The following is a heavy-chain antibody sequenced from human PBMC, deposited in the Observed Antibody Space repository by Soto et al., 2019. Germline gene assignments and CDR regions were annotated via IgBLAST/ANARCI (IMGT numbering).Heavy chain of an antibody. J-gene: IGHJ6*02. V-gene: IGHV1-69*06. CDR3: AREVLKSYYYGMDV. Sequence: QVQLVQSGAEVKKPGSSVKVSCKASGGTFSSYAISWVRQAPGQGLEWMGGIIPIFGTANYAQKLQGRVTMTTDTSTSTAYMELRSLRSDDTAVYYCAREVLKSYYYGMDVWGQGTTVTVSS. CDR2: IIPIFGTA. CDR1: GGTFSSYA.